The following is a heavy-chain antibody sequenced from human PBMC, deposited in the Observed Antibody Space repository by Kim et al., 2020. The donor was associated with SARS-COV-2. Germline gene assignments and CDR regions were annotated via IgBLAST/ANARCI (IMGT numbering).Heavy chain of an antibody. V-gene: IGHV3-9*01. CDR3: AKGVRGVIITTGLDY. J-gene: IGHJ4*02. CDR1: GFTFDDYA. Sequence: GGSLRLSCAASGFTFDDYAMHWVRQAPGKGLEWVSGISWNSGSIGYADSVKGRFTISRDNAKNSLYLQMNSLRAEDTALYYCAKGVRGVIITTGLDYWGQGTLVTVSS. D-gene: IGHD3-10*01. CDR2: ISWNSGSI.